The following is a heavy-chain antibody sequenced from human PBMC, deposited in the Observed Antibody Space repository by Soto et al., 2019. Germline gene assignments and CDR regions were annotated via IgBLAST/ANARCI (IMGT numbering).Heavy chain of an antibody. CDR3: TTEATQRFCDGGPCYTLQTKMHDS. J-gene: IGHJ4*02. CDR1: GFSFTNAW. CDR2: IKSKIDGGTT. V-gene: IGHV3-15*01. D-gene: IGHD2-15*01. Sequence: EVQLVESGGGLVQPGGSLRLSCAASGFSFTNAWMSWVRQAPGKGLEWVGRIKSKIDGGTTDFSAPVKGRFTISRDDSKDTLVLQMSSLKTEDTAVYYCTTEATQRFCDGGPCYTLQTKMHDSWGQGTLVTVSS.